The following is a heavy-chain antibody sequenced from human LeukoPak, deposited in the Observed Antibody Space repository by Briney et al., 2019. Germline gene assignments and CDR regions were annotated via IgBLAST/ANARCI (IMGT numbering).Heavy chain of an antibody. J-gene: IGHJ3*02. V-gene: IGHV3-23*01. CDR3: ARPRLEYCSGGSCFDAFDI. Sequence: PGGSLRLSCAASGFTFSSYAMNWVRQAPGKGLDWVSAISGSGSTTYYADSVKGRFTISRDNSKNTLFLQMNSLTAEDTAIYSCARPRLEYCSGGSCFDAFDIWGQGTMVTVSS. CDR1: GFTFSSYA. D-gene: IGHD2-15*01. CDR2: ISGSGSTT.